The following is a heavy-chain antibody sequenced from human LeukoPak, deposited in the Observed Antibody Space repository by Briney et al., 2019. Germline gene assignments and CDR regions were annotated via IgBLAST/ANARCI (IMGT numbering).Heavy chain of an antibody. CDR1: GFTFSSYS. CDR3: ARGRLLWFGELFPFDY. J-gene: IGHJ4*02. CDR2: ISSSSSYT. V-gene: IGHV3-21*01. D-gene: IGHD3-10*01. Sequence: GGSLRLSCAASGFTFSSYSMNWVRQAPGKGLEWVSSISSSSSYTYYADSVKGRFTISRDNAKNSLYLQMNSLRAEDTAVYYCARGRLLWFGELFPFDYWGQGTLVTVSS.